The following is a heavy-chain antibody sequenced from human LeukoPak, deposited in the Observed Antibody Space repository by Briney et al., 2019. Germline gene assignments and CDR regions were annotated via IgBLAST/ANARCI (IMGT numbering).Heavy chain of an antibody. CDR2: ISWNSGSI. Sequence: SGGSLRLSCAASGFTFDDYAMHWVRQAPGKGLEWVSGISWNSGSIGYADSVKGRFTISRDNAKNSLYLQMNSLRAEDTALYYCAKDMFSSSWYGGWFDPWGQGTLVTVSS. J-gene: IGHJ5*02. CDR3: AKDMFSSSWYGGWFDP. V-gene: IGHV3-9*01. CDR1: GFTFDDYA. D-gene: IGHD6-13*01.